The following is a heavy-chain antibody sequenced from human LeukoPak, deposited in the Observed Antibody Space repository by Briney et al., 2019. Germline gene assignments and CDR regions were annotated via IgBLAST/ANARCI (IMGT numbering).Heavy chain of an antibody. D-gene: IGHD2-15*01. Sequence: SETLSLTCTVSSGSIINYYWSLVRQSPGKGLEWIGRIHITESTNYNPSLKSRVTLSQDTSKSQISLRLRSVTAADTAVYYCARDHIGLTPDYWGQGILVSASS. CDR2: IHITEST. V-gene: IGHV4-4*07. CDR1: SGSIINYY. J-gene: IGHJ4*02. CDR3: ARDHIGLTPDY.